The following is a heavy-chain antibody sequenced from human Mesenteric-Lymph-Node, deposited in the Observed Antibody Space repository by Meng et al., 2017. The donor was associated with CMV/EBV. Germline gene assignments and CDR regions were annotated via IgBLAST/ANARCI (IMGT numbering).Heavy chain of an antibody. Sequence: SETLSLTCAVYGGSFSGYYWSWIRQPPGKGLEWIGEINHSGSTNYNPSLKSRVTISVDTSKNQFSLKLSSVTAADTAVYYCARSPPRWDYNWFDPWGQGTLVTVSS. CDR1: GGSFSGYY. V-gene: IGHV4-34*01. CDR3: ARSPPRWDYNWFDP. J-gene: IGHJ5*02. D-gene: IGHD1-26*01. CDR2: INHSGST.